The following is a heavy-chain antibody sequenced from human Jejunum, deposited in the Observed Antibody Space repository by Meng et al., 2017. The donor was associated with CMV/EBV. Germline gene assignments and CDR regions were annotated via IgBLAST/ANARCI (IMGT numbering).Heavy chain of an antibody. Sequence: MDWVRQVPGKGLEWVAVTRYDGRHSYNADSVRGRFTISRDNSKNTLYLQMNRLRGEDTAVYYCAKERRLGSTYYFDNSGYYFDSWGQGSLVTVSS. D-gene: IGHD3-22*01. CDR3: AKERRLGSTYYFDNSGYYFDS. CDR2: TRYDGRHS. V-gene: IGHV3-30*02. J-gene: IGHJ4*02.